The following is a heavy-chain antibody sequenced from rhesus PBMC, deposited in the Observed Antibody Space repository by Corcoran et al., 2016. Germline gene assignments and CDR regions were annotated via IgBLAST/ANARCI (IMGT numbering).Heavy chain of an antibody. CDR3: TREYCSSTYCSDGLDS. CDR1: GFSFSAYY. V-gene: IGHV3-136*01. CDR2: FIYTGKTN. D-gene: IGHD2-15*01. Sequence: EVQLVESGGGLAKPGGSLRLSCAASGFSFSAYYMYWVRQAPGKGLGWFSYFIYTGKTNYYAHSVNGRFTISRDNAKNSLSLQMSSLRAEDTAVYYCTREYCSSTYCSDGLDSWGQGVVVTVSS. J-gene: IGHJ6*01.